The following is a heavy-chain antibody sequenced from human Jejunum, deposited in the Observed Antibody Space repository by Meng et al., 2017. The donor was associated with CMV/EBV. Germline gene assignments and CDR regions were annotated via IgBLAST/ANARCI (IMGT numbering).Heavy chain of an antibody. CDR2: ISKSRNSK. CDR3: SRGRVSCNSVTCHLGWFDP. D-gene: IGHD2/OR15-2a*01. Sequence: VCTSRMTWFRPAPWKRLDSFSFISKSRNSKHYADSVKGRFTISRDNAKNSVYLQMDSLRAEDTAIYYCSRGRVSCNSVTCHLGWFDPWGQGTLVTVSS. V-gene: IGHV3-21*01. J-gene: IGHJ5*02. CDR1: VCTSR.